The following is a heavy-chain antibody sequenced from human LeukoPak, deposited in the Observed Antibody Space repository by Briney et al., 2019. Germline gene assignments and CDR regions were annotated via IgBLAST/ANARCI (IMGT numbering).Heavy chain of an antibody. J-gene: IGHJ4*02. V-gene: IGHV3-7*01. Sequence: GGSLRLSCAASGFTFSTYWMTWVRQAPGKGLEWVAHINQDGSEKYYVDSVKGRFTISRDNAKNSLYLQMNSLRVEDAAVYYCARDRAVAGLCDYWGQGTLVTVSS. D-gene: IGHD6-19*01. CDR1: GFTFSTYW. CDR3: ARDRAVAGLCDY. CDR2: INQDGSEK.